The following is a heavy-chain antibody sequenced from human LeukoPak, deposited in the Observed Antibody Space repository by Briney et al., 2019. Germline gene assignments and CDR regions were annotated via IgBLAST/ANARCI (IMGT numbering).Heavy chain of an antibody. Sequence: SETLSLTCTVSGGSISSYYWSWIRQPAGKGLEWIGRVYTSGSTNYNPSLKSRVTMSVDTSKNQFSLKLSSVTAADTAVYYCARDVGWYCSSTSCPLDYYYYMDVWGKGTTVTVSS. CDR3: ARDVGWYCSSTSCPLDYYYYMDV. CDR1: GGSISSYY. CDR2: VYTSGST. D-gene: IGHD2-2*01. J-gene: IGHJ6*03. V-gene: IGHV4-4*07.